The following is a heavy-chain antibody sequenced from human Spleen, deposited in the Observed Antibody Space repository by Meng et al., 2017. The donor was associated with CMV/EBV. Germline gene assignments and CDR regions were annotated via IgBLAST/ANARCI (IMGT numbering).Heavy chain of an antibody. V-gene: IGHV3-21*01. D-gene: IGHD3-16*02. CDR1: YS. CDR2: ISSSSSYI. J-gene: IGHJ3*02. CDR3: ARISGYDYVWGSYPQHPDAFDI. Sequence: YSMNWVRQAPGKGLELVSSISSSSSYIYYADSVNGRFTISRDNAKNSLYLQMNSLRAEDTAVYYCARISGYDYVWGSYPQHPDAFDIWGQGTMVTVSS.